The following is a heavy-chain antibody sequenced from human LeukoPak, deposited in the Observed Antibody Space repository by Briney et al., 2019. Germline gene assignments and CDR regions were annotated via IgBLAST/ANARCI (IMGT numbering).Heavy chain of an antibody. CDR2: ISYDGSNK. CDR3: AKGTGYCSGGSCSNWFDP. D-gene: IGHD2-15*01. J-gene: IGHJ5*02. CDR1: GFTFSSYG. V-gene: IGHV3-30*18. Sequence: GGSLRLSCAASGFTFSSYGMHWVRQAPGKGLEWVAVISYDGSNKYYADSVKGRFTIPRDNSKNTLYLQMNSLRAEDTAVYYCAKGTGYCSGGSCSNWFDPWGQGTLVTVSS.